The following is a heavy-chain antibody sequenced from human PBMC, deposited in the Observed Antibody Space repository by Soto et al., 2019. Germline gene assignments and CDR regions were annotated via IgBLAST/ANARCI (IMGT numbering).Heavy chain of an antibody. CDR2: IYYSGST. J-gene: IGHJ6*02. CDR3: ARLRLALAAPFFYYYYYGIDV. Sequence: SETLSLTCTVSGGSISSSSYYWGWIRQPPGKGLEWIGSIYYSGSTYYNPSLKSRVTISVDTSKNQFSLKLSSVTAADTAVYYCARLRLALAAPFFYYYYYGIDVWGQGTTVTVSS. D-gene: IGHD3-3*02. CDR1: GGSISSSSYY. V-gene: IGHV4-39*01.